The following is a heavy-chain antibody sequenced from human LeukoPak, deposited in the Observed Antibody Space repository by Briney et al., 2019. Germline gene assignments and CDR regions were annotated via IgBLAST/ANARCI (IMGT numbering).Heavy chain of an antibody. Sequence: SETLSLTCSVSGGSISSGSYYWNWIRQPAGKGLEWIGYIYYSGDTNYNPSLQSRVTISVDTSKNQFSLKLSSVTAADTAVYYCARERVGATGEQLDYWGQGTLVTVSS. CDR3: ARERVGATGEQLDY. D-gene: IGHD1-26*01. CDR1: GGSISSGSYY. J-gene: IGHJ4*02. V-gene: IGHV4-61*10. CDR2: IYYSGDT.